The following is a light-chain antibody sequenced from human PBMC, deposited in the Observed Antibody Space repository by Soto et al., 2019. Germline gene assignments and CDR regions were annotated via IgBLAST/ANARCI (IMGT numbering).Light chain of an antibody. Sequence: QSALTQPASVSGSPGQSITISCTGTSSDVGGYNYVSWYQQQPGKAPKFMIYDVSNRPSGVSNRISGSKSGNTASLTISGLQAEDEADYYCCSYTTSNTRQIVFGTGTKLTVL. CDR3: CSYTTSNTRQIV. CDR1: SSDVGGYNY. J-gene: IGLJ1*01. CDR2: DVS. V-gene: IGLV2-14*01.